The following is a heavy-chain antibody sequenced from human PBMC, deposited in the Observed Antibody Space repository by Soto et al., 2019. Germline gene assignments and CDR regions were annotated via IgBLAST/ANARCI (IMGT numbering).Heavy chain of an antibody. J-gene: IGHJ4*02. CDR2: ISGYNGDT. Sequence: QVQLVQSGGEVKQPGASVKVSCKTSGYTFTSYGISWVRQAPGQGLEWMGWISGYNGDTKYVQKFQGRVTLTTDTSTNTCYMEVRSLRSDDTAVYYCARDWVGDLAYWGQGTLVTVSS. D-gene: IGHD4-17*01. CDR1: GYTFTSYG. CDR3: ARDWVGDLAY. V-gene: IGHV1-18*01.